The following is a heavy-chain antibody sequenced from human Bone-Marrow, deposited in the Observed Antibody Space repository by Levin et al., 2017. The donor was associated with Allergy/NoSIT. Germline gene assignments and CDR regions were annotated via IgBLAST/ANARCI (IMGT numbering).Heavy chain of an antibody. CDR1: GFTFDDYT. J-gene: IGHJ4*02. V-gene: IGHV3-43*01. CDR2: ISWDGGST. CDR3: AKDREAQLWFGESPLDY. Sequence: RPGGSLRLSCAASGFTFDDYTMHWVRQAPGKGLEWVSLISWDGGSTYYADSVKGRFTISRDNSKNSLYLQMNSLRTEDTALYYCAKDREAQLWFGESPLDYWGQGTLVTVSS. D-gene: IGHD3-10*01.